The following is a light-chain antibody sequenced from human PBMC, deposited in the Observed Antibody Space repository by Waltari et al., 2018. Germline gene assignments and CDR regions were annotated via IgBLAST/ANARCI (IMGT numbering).Light chain of an antibody. CDR3: QQRTSWPAIT. CDR1: QSVSRY. J-gene: IGKJ5*01. Sequence: DIVLTQSPATLSLSPGETATLSCRASQSVSRYVAWYQRKPGQAPRLLVYDASSRATGTPARFSGSGSGTDFTLTISSLEPEDFAVYYCQQRTSWPAITFGQGTRLEIK. CDR2: DAS. V-gene: IGKV3-11*01.